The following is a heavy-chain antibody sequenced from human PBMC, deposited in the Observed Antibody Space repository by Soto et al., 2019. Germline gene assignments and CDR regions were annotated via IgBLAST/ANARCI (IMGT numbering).Heavy chain of an antibody. CDR2: INPDAGGT. D-gene: IGHD1-26*01. V-gene: IGHV1-46*01. J-gene: IGHJ6*02. CDR3: AVGGSYLCMDA. Sequence: QVQLVQSGAEVKKPGAAVKVSCKASGYTFTSYYMHCVRLAPGQGLELMGIINPDAGGTSYAPQFQGRVIMTSDTSTSTVYMVMSSLRSEDTAFYYGAVGGSYLCMDAWGQGTMVTVSS. CDR1: GYTFTSYY.